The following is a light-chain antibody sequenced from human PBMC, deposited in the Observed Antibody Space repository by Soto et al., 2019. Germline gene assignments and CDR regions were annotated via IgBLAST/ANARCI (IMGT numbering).Light chain of an antibody. J-gene: IGKJ1*01. V-gene: IGKV3-20*01. CDR3: RQYNSNSEA. CDR2: DAS. Sequence: IDLTQSPGTLSLSPVERATLSFRAIQSVFNNHIFCYQQTPGQTPRLLIYDASTRSAGISDRFSGSGSWTEVTLTIISLQPDDFATYYYRQYNSNSEAFGQGTKVDIK. CDR1: QSVFNNH.